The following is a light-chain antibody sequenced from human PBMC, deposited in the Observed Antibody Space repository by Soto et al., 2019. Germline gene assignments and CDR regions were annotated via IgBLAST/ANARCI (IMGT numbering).Light chain of an antibody. CDR1: QSISSY. Sequence: DIQMTQSPSSLSASFGDRVTITCGASQSISSYLNWYQQKPGKAPKLLIYAASSLQSGVPSRFSGSGYGTDFNLTISSLQTEDFATYYCQQSYSTPITFGQGTRLEIK. CDR3: QQSYSTPIT. V-gene: IGKV1-39*01. J-gene: IGKJ5*01. CDR2: AAS.